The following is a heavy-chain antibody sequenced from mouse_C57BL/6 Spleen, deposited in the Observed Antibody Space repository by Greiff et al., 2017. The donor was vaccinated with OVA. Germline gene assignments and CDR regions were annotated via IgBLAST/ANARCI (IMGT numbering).Heavy chain of an antibody. V-gene: IGHV1-39*01. J-gene: IGHJ1*03. D-gene: IGHD1-1*01. CDR2: INPNYGTT. CDR3: ARNYGSSYEWYFDV. CDR1: GYSFTDYN. Sequence: EVKLMESGPELVKPGASVKISCKASGYSFTDYNMNWVKQSNGKSLEWIGVINPNYGTTSYNQKFKGKATLTVDQSSSTAYMQLNSLTSEDSAVYYCARNYGSSYEWYFDVWGTGTTVTVSS.